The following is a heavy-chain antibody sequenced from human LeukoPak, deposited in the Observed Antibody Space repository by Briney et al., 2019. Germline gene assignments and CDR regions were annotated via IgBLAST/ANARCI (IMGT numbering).Heavy chain of an antibody. D-gene: IGHD3-10*01. J-gene: IGHJ4*02. CDR2: IYSGGST. Sequence: PGGSPRLSCAASGFTVSSNYMSWVRQAPGKGLEWVSVIYSGGSTYYADSVKGRFTISRDNSKNTLYLQMNSLRAEDTAVYYCARGDTMVRGVRYYFDYWGQGTLVTVSS. V-gene: IGHV3-66*01. CDR1: GFTVSSNY. CDR3: ARGDTMVRGVRYYFDY.